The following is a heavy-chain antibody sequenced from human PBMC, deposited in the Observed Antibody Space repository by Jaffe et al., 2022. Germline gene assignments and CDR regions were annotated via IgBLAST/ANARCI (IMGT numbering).Heavy chain of an antibody. CDR3: VRSGLGTMVRGVLDS. D-gene: IGHD3-10*01. Sequence: EVQLVESGGGLVQPGGSLRLSCAVSGFRFTDHYMDWVRQAPGKGLEWVGLSRNKANSYTTEYASSVKGRFTISRDDSKNSLYLQMNSLKTEDTAVYYCVRSGLGTMVRGVLDSWGQGTLVTVSS. J-gene: IGHJ4*02. V-gene: IGHV3-72*01. CDR1: GFRFTDHY. CDR2: SRNKANSYTT.